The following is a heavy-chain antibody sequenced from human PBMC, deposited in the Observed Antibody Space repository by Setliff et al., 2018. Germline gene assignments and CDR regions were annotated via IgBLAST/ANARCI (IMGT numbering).Heavy chain of an antibody. J-gene: IGHJ6*02. V-gene: IGHV3-74*01. D-gene: IGHD6-13*01. Sequence: PGGSLRLSCAASGFTFSSYWMHWVRQAPGKGLVWVSRINTDGSSTSYADSVKGRFTISRDNAKNSLYLQMNSLRAEDTAVYYCARDRIAAADAIHYYYFAMDVWGQGTTVTVSS. CDR1: GFTFSSYW. CDR3: ARDRIAAADAIHYYYFAMDV. CDR2: INTDGSST.